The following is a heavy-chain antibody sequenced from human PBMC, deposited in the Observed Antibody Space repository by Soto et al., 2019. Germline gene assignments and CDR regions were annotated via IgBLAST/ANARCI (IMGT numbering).Heavy chain of an antibody. D-gene: IGHD6-19*01. J-gene: IGHJ3*02. V-gene: IGHV1-18*04. CDR1: GYTFTSYG. Sequence: GASVKVSCKASGYTFTSYGISWVRQAPGQGLEWMGWISAYNGNTNYAQKLQGRVTMTTDTSTSTAYMELRSLRSDDTAVYYCARVRYSSGGYRYDAFDIWGQGTRVPVS. CDR3: ARVRYSSGGYRYDAFDI. CDR2: ISAYNGNT.